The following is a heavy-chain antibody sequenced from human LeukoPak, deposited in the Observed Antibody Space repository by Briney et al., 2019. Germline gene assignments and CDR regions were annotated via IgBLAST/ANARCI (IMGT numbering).Heavy chain of an antibody. Sequence: PSETHSLTRTLSGGSITSYYWSWIRQPPGKGLGWIGNIYYSGSTNYNPSLKSRVTISIDTSKNQFSLKLSSVTAADTAVYYCASTANYYGSESYYKNWGQGTLVTVSS. D-gene: IGHD3-10*01. J-gene: IGHJ4*02. CDR3: ASTANYYGSESYYKN. CDR2: IYYSGST. V-gene: IGHV4-59*01. CDR1: GGSITSYY.